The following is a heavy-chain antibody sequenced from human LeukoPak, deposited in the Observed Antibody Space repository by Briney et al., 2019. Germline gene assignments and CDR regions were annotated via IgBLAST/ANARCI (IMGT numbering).Heavy chain of an antibody. J-gene: IGHJ2*01. D-gene: IGHD2-15*01. CDR3: ARDRVCGGGSCYFERYFDL. CDR1: GGSISSYY. Sequence: SETLSLTCTVSGGSISSYYWSWIRQPPGKGLEWIGYIYYSGSTNYNPSLKSRVTISVDTSKNQFSLKLSSVTAADTAVYYCARDRVCGGGSCYFERYFDLWGRGTLVTVSS. CDR2: IYYSGST. V-gene: IGHV4-59*01.